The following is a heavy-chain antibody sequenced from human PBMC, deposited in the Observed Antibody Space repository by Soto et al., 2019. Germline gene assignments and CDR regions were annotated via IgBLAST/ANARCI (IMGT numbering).Heavy chain of an antibody. V-gene: IGHV4-39*01. CDR3: AKHSSSAFYYYYYMVV. Sequence: SETLSLTCTVSGGSISSSSYYWGWIRQPPGKGLEWIGSIFYSGSTYYNPSLKSRVTMSVDTSKNHFSLKLSSVTAADTAVYYCAKHSSSAFYYYYYMVVWGKGTPVTVS. J-gene: IGHJ6*03. CDR2: IFYSGST. CDR1: GGSISSSSYY. D-gene: IGHD2-2*01.